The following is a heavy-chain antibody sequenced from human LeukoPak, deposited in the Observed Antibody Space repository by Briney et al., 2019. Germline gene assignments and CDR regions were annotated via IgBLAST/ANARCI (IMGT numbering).Heavy chain of an antibody. D-gene: IGHD4-11*01. CDR1: GFTFSSYE. CDR2: INSDGDST. CDR3: ARGNSNYFHYYYMDV. V-gene: IGHV3-64*01. Sequence: WGSLRLSCAASGFTFSSYEMNWVRQAPGKGLEYVSTINSDGDSTYYANSVKGRFTMSRDNSKSTLYLQMGSLRPEDMAVYYCARGNSNYFHYYYMDVWGKGTTVTVSS. J-gene: IGHJ6*03.